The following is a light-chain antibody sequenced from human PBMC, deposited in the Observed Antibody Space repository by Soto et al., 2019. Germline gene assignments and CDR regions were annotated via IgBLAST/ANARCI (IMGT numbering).Light chain of an antibody. Sequence: EIVMTQSPATLSVSPGGRATLSCRASQSISDTLAWYQRKPGQAPRLLIHGASTRATGFPGRFSGSGSGADFTLTISSLQSEDFAVYYCQQYNKWPWTFGQGTKV. CDR3: QQYNKWPWT. CDR1: QSISDT. J-gene: IGKJ1*01. V-gene: IGKV3-15*01. CDR2: GAS.